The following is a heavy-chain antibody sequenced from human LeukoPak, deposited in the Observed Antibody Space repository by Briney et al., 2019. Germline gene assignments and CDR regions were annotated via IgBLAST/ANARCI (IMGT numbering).Heavy chain of an antibody. Sequence: GGSLRLSCAASGFTFSSYGMSWVRQAPGKGLEWVSSISSSSSYIYYADSVKGRFTISRDNAKNSLYLQMNSLRAEDTAVYYCARARYSSGWNFDYWGQGTLVTVSS. D-gene: IGHD6-19*01. CDR3: ARARYSSGWNFDY. CDR2: ISSSSSYI. J-gene: IGHJ4*02. CDR1: GFTFSSYG. V-gene: IGHV3-21*01.